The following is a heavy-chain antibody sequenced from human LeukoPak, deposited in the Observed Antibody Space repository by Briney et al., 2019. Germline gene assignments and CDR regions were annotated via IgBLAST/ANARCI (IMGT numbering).Heavy chain of an antibody. J-gene: IGHJ4*02. CDR1: GFTFSSYA. Sequence: GGSLRLSCAASGFTFSSYAMRWVRQAPGKGLEWVAVISYDGSNKYYADSVKGRFTISRDNSKNTLYLQMNSLRAEDTAVYYCARGHSQIITMIVVVTQLVYYFDYWGQGTLVTVSS. CDR2: ISYDGSNK. D-gene: IGHD3-22*01. V-gene: IGHV3-30*04. CDR3: ARGHSQIITMIVVVTQLVYYFDY.